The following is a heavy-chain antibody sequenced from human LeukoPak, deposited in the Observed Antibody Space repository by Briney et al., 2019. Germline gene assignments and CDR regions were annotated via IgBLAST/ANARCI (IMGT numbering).Heavy chain of an antibody. CDR3: ARSGKAQQLPPL. J-gene: IGHJ4*02. Sequence: GSLRLSCAASGFTVSSNYTSWVRQAPGKGLEWIGYIYYSGSTNYNPSLKSRVTMSVDTSKNQFSLKLSSVTAADTAVYYCARSGKAQQLPPLWGQGTLVTVSS. V-gene: IGHV4-59*02. CDR1: GFTVSSNY. D-gene: IGHD6-13*01. CDR2: IYYSGST.